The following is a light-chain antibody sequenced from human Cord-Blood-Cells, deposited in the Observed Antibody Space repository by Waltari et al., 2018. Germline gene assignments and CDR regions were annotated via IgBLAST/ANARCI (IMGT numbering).Light chain of an antibody. J-gene: IGLJ3*02. CDR2: RNN. V-gene: IGLV1-47*01. CDR3: AAWDDSLSCPV. Sequence: SVLPQPHSASGSAGQRVTIYCSGRSSNIGSQYVYCYQQLPGTAPKLLIYRNNHRPSGVPDRFSCSKSATSASLAISGLRSEDEADYYCAAWDDSLSCPVFGGGTKLTVL. CDR1: SSNIGSQY.